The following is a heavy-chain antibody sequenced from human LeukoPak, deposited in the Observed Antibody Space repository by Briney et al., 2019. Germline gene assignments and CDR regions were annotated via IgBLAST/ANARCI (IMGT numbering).Heavy chain of an antibody. CDR2: MRPTSGNT. J-gene: IGHJ4*02. CDR3: ARGRVGFDF. CDR1: GYTFTSYY. Sequence: GASVKVSCKASGYTFTSYYMHWVRQAPGQGLEWMGWMRPTSGNTEYAQKFQGRVTMTRSTPISTAYMELSSLTSEDTAVYYCARGRVGFDFWGQGTLVTVSS. D-gene: IGHD1-26*01. V-gene: IGHV1-8*02.